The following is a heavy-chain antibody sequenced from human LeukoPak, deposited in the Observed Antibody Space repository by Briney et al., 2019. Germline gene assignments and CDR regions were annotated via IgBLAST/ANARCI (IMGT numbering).Heavy chain of an antibody. CDR3: ARGGYSYGLWLKLNFDY. CDR1: GYTFTGYY. Sequence: ASVKVSCKASGYTFTGYYMHWVRQAPGQGLEWMGWINPNSGGTNYAQKFQGWVTMTRDTSLSTAYMELSRLRSDDTAVYYCARGGYSYGLWLKLNFDYWGQGTLVTVSS. CDR2: INPNSGGT. V-gene: IGHV1-2*04. J-gene: IGHJ4*02. D-gene: IGHD5-18*01.